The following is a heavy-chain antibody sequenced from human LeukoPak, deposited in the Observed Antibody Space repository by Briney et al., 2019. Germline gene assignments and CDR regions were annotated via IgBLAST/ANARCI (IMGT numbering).Heavy chain of an antibody. V-gene: IGHV3-23*01. Sequence: PGGSLRLSCAASGFTFSSYAMSWVRQAPGKGLGWVSAISGSGGSTYYADSVKGRFTISRDNSKNTLYLQMNGLRAEDTAVYYCAKDRKWFGELYLVAFDYWGQGTLVTVSS. D-gene: IGHD3-10*01. CDR3: AKDRKWFGELYLVAFDY. CDR1: GFTFSSYA. CDR2: ISGSGGST. J-gene: IGHJ4*02.